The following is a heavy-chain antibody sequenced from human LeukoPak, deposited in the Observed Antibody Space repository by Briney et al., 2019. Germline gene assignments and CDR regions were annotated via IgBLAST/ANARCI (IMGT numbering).Heavy chain of an antibody. J-gene: IGHJ5*02. Sequence: PSETLSLTCTVSGGSISSYYWSWIRQPPGKGLEWVGYIYYSGSTNYNPSLKRRVTISVDTSKNQSSLKLSSVTAADTAGYYCARRSGTRVGWFDPWGQGTLVTVSS. CDR3: ARRSGTRVGWFDP. CDR2: IYYSGST. V-gene: IGHV4-59*01. D-gene: IGHD2-2*01. CDR1: GGSISSYY.